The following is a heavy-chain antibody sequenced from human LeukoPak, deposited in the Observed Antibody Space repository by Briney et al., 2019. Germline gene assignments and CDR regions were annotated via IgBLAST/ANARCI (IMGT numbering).Heavy chain of an antibody. CDR1: GYTFTSYD. V-gene: IGHV1-8*01. D-gene: IGHD2-2*01. Sequence: ASVKVSCKASGYTFTSYDINWVRQATGQGLEWMGWMNPNSGNTGYAQKFQGRVTMTRNTSISTAYMELSSLRSEDTAVYYCARRPAPLYQLLGGGRDWFDPWGQGTLVTVSS. J-gene: IGHJ5*02. CDR2: MNPNSGNT. CDR3: ARRPAPLYQLLGGGRDWFDP.